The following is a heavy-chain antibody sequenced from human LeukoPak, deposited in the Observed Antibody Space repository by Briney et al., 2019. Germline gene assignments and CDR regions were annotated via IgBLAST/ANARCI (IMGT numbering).Heavy chain of an antibody. D-gene: IGHD6-13*01. CDR3: AKAGIAAAGTGAFDV. J-gene: IGHJ3*01. CDR2: FSATDGSA. Sequence: GGSLRLSCAASGFTFSSYAMTWVRQAPGKGLEWVSAFSATDGSAQYAESVKGRFTISRDNSKNRLYLQMNSLRAEDTAVYYCAKAGIAAAGTGAFDVWGQGTMVTVSS. V-gene: IGHV3-23*01. CDR1: GFTFSSYA.